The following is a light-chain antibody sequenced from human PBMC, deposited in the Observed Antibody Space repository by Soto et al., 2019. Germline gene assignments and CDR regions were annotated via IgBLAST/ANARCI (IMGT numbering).Light chain of an antibody. J-gene: IGKJ4*01. V-gene: IGKV3-20*01. Sequence: ENVLTQSPGTLSLSPGERATLSCRASQSVSSSYLAWYQQKPGQAPRLLIYGASSRATGIPDRFSGSGSGTDFTLTISRLEPEDCAIYYCQQYHTWPITFGGGTKVDIK. CDR3: QQYHTWPIT. CDR2: GAS. CDR1: QSVSSSY.